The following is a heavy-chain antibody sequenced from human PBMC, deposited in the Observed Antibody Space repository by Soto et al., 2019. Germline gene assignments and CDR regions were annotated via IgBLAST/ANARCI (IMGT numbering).Heavy chain of an antibody. Sequence: GESLKISCKGSGYSFTTYWIGWVRQMPGKGLEWMGIIYPRDSDTTYSPSFQGQVTISADKSISTAYLHWSSLKASDTAMYYCARTSMQSRGYSYGHGGMDVWGQGTTVTVSS. CDR1: GYSFTTYW. J-gene: IGHJ6*02. D-gene: IGHD5-18*01. CDR2: IYPRDSDT. CDR3: ARTSMQSRGYSYGHGGMDV. V-gene: IGHV5-51*01.